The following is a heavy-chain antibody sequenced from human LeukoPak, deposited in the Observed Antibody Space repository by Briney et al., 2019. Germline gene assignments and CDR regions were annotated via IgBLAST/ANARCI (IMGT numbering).Heavy chain of an antibody. Sequence: GGSLRLSCAASGFTFSSYAMHWVRQAPGKGLEWVAVISYDGSNKHYADSVKGRFTISRDNSKNTLYLQMDSLRAEDTAVYYCARDGPGEGFDYWGQGTLVTVSS. V-gene: IGHV3-30-3*01. CDR1: GFTFSSYA. CDR3: ARDGPGEGFDY. CDR2: ISYDGSNK. J-gene: IGHJ4*02. D-gene: IGHD3-10*01.